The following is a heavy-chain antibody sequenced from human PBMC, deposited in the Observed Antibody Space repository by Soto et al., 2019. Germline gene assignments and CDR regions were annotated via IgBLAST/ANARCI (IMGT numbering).Heavy chain of an antibody. CDR2: ISYDGSNK. CDR3: AREGVKWNYFDY. V-gene: IGHV3-30-3*01. Sequence: GWLRRSGAASGCTFSSYAMHGVRQAPGKGLEWVAVISYDGSNKYYADSVKGRFTISRDNSKNTLYLQMNSLRAEDTAVYYCAREGVKWNYFDYWGQGTPVTVSS. D-gene: IGHD3-10*01. J-gene: IGHJ4*02. CDR1: GCTFSSYA.